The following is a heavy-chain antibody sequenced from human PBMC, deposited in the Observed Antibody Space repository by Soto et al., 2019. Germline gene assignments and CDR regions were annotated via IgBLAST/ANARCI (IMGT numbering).Heavy chain of an antibody. V-gene: IGHV1-2*02. J-gene: IGHJ4*02. CDR3: RRGEDRGEQIDN. CDR2: IKPNSGDT. Sequence: QVQLVQSGAEVKKPGASVKVSCKASGYIFNDYYMHWVRQAPGQGLEWMGWIKPNSGDTKYAQKFQDRVTLTRDTSISTAYMELSRLRSDDTAVYYCRRGEDRGEQIDNWGQGTLVIGSS. D-gene: IGHD2-15*01. CDR1: GYIFNDYY.